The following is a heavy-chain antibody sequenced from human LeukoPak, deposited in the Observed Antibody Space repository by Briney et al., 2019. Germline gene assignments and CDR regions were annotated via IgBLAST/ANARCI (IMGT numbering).Heavy chain of an antibody. V-gene: IGHV3-23*01. CDR2: ISGSGGST. D-gene: IGHD4-11*01. Sequence: PGGSLRLSCAASGFTFSSYAMSWVRQAPGKGLEWVSAISGSGGSTYYADSVKGRFTISRDNSKNTLYLQMNSLRAEDTAVYYCAKDPLPTVTPSYYFDYWGQGTLVTVSS. CDR3: AKDPLPTVTPSYYFDY. CDR1: GFTFSSYA. J-gene: IGHJ4*02.